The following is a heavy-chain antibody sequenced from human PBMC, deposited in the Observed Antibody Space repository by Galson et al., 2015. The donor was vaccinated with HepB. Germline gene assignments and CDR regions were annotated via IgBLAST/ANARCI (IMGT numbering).Heavy chain of an antibody. CDR3: AKAAGCFDSNGPPDALDV. D-gene: IGHD3-22*01. CDR1: GFIFDTSA. J-gene: IGHJ3*01. CDR2: ITASGQTT. V-gene: IGHV3-23*01. Sequence: SLRLSCAASGFIFDTSAMTWVRQAVGGGLEWISAITASGQTTYYADSVKGHFTIPRDNSRNTLYLQMNSLRAEDTAVYYCAKAAGCFDSNGPPDALDVWGQGTMVAVSS.